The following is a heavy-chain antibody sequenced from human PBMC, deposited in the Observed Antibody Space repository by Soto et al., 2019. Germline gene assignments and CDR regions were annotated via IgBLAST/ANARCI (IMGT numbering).Heavy chain of an antibody. V-gene: IGHV3-13*01. CDR1: GFTFSSYD. Sequence: PGGSLRLSCAASGFTFSSYDMHWVRQATGKEQKKVTAIRTAGDTNYTGSVKGRFTISRDNSKNSLYLQMDSLRAEDTAVYYCARDGVGATVYFGYLDYWGQGALVTVSS. J-gene: IGHJ4*02. CDR3: ARDGVGATVYFGYLDY. CDR2: IRTAGDT. D-gene: IGHD1-26*01.